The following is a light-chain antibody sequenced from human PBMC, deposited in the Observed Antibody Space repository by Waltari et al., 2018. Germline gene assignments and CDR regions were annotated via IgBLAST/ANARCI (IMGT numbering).Light chain of an antibody. J-gene: IGLJ2*01. V-gene: IGLV2-8*01. Sequence: QSALTPPPSASGSPGQSVTISCTGTSSDVGGYTFVSWYQQHPGKAPKLMIYKVSKRPSGVPDRFSGSKSGNTASLTVSGLQPEDEADYYCSSYAGNHVVFGGGTKLTVL. CDR2: KVS. CDR3: SSYAGNHVV. CDR1: SSDVGGYTF.